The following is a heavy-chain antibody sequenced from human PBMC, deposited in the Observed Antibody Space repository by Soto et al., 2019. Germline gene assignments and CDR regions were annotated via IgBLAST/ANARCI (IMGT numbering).Heavy chain of an antibody. D-gene: IGHD6-13*01. Sequence: GGSLRLSCSVSGVTFSNYAMHWVRQAPGKGLEYVSAIRSDGGGTYYADSVKGRFTISRDNSKNTLYLQMSSLRAEDTAVYFCAGIDYSTSAGVWGQGTTVTVSS. CDR2: IRSDGGGT. V-gene: IGHV3-64*04. CDR3: AGIDYSTSAGV. J-gene: IGHJ6*02. CDR1: GVTFSNYA.